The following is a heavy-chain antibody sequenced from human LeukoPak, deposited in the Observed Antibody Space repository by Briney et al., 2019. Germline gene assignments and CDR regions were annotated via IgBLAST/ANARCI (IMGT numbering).Heavy chain of an antibody. CDR1: GGSISSGSYY. Sequence: PSETLSLTCTVSGGSISSGSYYWSWIRQPAGKGLEWIGRIYTSGSTNYNPSLKSRVTISVDTSKNQFSLKLSSVTAADTAVYYCARGSSSWYRRYYYYMDVWGKGTTVTVSS. J-gene: IGHJ6*03. V-gene: IGHV4-61*02. CDR2: IYTSGST. D-gene: IGHD6-13*01. CDR3: ARGSSSWYRRYYYYMDV.